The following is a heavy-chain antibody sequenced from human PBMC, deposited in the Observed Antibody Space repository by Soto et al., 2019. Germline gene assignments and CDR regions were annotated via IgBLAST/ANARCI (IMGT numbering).Heavy chain of an antibody. CDR1: GYTFTSYD. CDR3: ARTSRITMIARSDYSLGY. D-gene: IGHD3-22*01. J-gene: IGHJ4*02. V-gene: IGHV1-8*01. Sequence: QVQLVQSGAEVKKPGASVKVSCKASGYTFTSYDINWVRQATGQGLEWMGWMNPNSGNTGYAQKFQGRVTMTRNTAKRTAYKELSSLRSEDTAVYYCARTSRITMIARSDYSLGYWGQGTLVTVSS. CDR2: MNPNSGNT.